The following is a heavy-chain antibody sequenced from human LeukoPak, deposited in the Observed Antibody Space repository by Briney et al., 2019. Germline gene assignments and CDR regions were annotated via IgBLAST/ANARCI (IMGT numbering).Heavy chain of an antibody. CDR3: ARSLPYGTTWYGRSDF. CDR2: IRQDGDTK. D-gene: IGHD6-13*01. Sequence: GGSLRLSCAASGFTFSGYWMTWVRQAPGKGLEWVANIRQDGDTKYYVDSVKGRFTISRDNAMNSLYLQMNSLRAEDTAIYYCARSLPYGTTWYGRSDFWGQGTLVTVSS. V-gene: IGHV3-7*03. CDR1: GFTFSGYW. J-gene: IGHJ4*02.